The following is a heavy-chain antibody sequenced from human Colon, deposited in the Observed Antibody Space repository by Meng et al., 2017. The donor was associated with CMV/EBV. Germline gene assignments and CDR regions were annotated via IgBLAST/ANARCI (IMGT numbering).Heavy chain of an antibody. V-gene: IGHV5-51*01. CDR2: IFPGDSDT. D-gene: IGHD3-22*01. CDR1: GYSFASNW. J-gene: IGHJ4*02. Sequence: GESLKISCKGSGYSFASNWIGWVRQMPGKGLEWMGIIFPGDSDTRYSPSFQGHVTVLADKSVNTAYLQWSSLKASDTAVYYCARPTHYDSSGWLYWGQGTLVTVSS. CDR3: ARPTHYDSSGWLY.